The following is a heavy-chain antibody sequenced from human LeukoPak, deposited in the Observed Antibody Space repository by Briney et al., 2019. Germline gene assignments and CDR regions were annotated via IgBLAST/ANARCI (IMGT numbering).Heavy chain of an antibody. J-gene: IGHJ4*02. D-gene: IGHD2-15*01. CDR1: GFTFSSYA. Sequence: TGGSLRLSCAASGFTFSSYAMTWVRQAPGKGLEWVSSITGGGDTTYYADSVRGRFTISRDNSKDTLSLQMNSLRAEDTAVYYCAKERSEVVVAATSYWGQGTLVTVSS. CDR3: AKERSEVVVAATSY. CDR2: ITGGGDTT. V-gene: IGHV3-23*01.